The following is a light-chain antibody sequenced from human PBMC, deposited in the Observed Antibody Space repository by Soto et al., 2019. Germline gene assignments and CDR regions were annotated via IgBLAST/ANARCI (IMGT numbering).Light chain of an antibody. CDR2: GAS. Sequence: EIVLPQSPGTLSLSPGERATLSCRASQSVTSSYLAWYQQKPGQAPRLLIYGASSRATGIPDRVSGSGSGTAITLTISRLEPADFAVYYCQQYGTSPLTVGGGTKVEIK. V-gene: IGKV3-20*01. J-gene: IGKJ4*01. CDR1: QSVTSSY. CDR3: QQYGTSPLT.